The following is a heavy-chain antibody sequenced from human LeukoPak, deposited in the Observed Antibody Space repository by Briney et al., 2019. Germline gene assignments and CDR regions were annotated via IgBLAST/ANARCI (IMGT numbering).Heavy chain of an antibody. CDR1: GGTFSSYA. CDR3: ARAPRITIFGVVQKYYFDY. V-gene: IGHV1-69*05. CDR2: IIPIFGTA. J-gene: IGHJ4*02. D-gene: IGHD3-3*01. Sequence: SVKVSCKASGGTFSSYAISWVRQAPGQGLEWMGGIIPIFGTANYAQKFQGRVTITTDESTSTAYMELSSLRSEDTAVYYCARAPRITIFGVVQKYYFDYWGQGTLVTVSS.